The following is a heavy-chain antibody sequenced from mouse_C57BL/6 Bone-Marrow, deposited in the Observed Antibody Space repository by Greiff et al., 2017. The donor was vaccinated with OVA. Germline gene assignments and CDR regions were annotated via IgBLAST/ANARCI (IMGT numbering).Heavy chain of an antibody. Sequence: VQVVESGPGLVQPSQSLSITCTVSGFSLTSYGVHWVRQSPGKGLEWLGVIWRGGSTDYNAAFMSRLSITKDNSKSQVFFKMNSLQADDTAIYYCAKNRNYGNYVTWFAYWGQGTLVTVSA. CDR3: AKNRNYGNYVTWFAY. V-gene: IGHV2-5*01. CDR2: IWRGGST. CDR1: GFSLTSYG. J-gene: IGHJ3*01. D-gene: IGHD2-1*01.